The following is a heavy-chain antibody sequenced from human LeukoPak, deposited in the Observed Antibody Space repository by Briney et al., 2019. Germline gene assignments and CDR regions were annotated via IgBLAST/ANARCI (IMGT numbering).Heavy chain of an antibody. Sequence: GGSLRLSCAASGSTFISYSMNWVRQAPGKGLEWVSSISSSSSYIYYADSVKGRFTISRDNAKNSLYLQMNSLRAEDTAVYYCARGGVYSSGWYVDYWGQGTLVTVSS. V-gene: IGHV3-21*01. CDR2: ISSSSSYI. CDR3: ARGGVYSSGWYVDY. D-gene: IGHD6-19*01. CDR1: GSTFISYS. J-gene: IGHJ4*02.